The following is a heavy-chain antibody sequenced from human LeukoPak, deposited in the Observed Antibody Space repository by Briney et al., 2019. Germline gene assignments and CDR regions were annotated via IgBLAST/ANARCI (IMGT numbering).Heavy chain of an antibody. CDR1: GYTFTDYY. D-gene: IGHD3-9*01. V-gene: IGHV1-69*13. CDR2: IIPIFGTA. CDR3: ARAPSYYDILTGYYIANWFDP. Sequence: ASVKVSCKASGYTFTDYYMHWVRQAPGQGLEWMGGIIPIFGTANYAQKFQGRVTITADESTSTAYMELSSLRSEDTVVYYCARAPSYYDILTGYYIANWFDPWGQGTLVTVSS. J-gene: IGHJ5*02.